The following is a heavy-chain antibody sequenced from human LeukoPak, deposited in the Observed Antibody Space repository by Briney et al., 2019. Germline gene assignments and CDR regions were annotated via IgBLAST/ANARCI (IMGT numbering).Heavy chain of an antibody. V-gene: IGHV4-59*01. CDR1: GGSISSYY. J-gene: IGHJ6*03. CDR3: ASGAYSFYYMDV. CDR2: IYYSGST. D-gene: IGHD5-18*01. Sequence: SETLSLTCTVSGGSISSYYWSWIRQPPGKGLEWIGYIYYSGSTNYNPSLKSRVTISVDTSKNQFSLKLSSVAAADTAVYYCASGAYSFYYMDVWGKGTTVTISS.